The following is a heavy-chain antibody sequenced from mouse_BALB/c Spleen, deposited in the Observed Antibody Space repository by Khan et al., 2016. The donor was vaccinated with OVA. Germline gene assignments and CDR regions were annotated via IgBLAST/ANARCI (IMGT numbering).Heavy chain of an antibody. CDR2: INPKNGNT. CDR1: GYTFPEYT. CDR3: TRDAGRY. D-gene: IGHD3-3*01. V-gene: IGHV1-18*01. J-gene: IGHJ4*01. Sequence: VQLQQSGPELVKPGASVKISCKTSGYTFPEYTVHWVKQSLGKSLDWIGVINPKNGNTAYNQKFKGKATLTVDKSSSTAYMEFRSLTSEDSALYYCTRDAGRYWGQGTSVTVAS.